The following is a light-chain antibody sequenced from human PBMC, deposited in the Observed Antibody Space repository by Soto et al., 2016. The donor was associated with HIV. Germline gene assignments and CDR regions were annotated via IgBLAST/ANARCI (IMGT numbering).Light chain of an antibody. V-gene: IGKV2-30*01. J-gene: IGKJ4*01. CDR2: QIS. CDR1: QSLVYSDGNTF. CDR3: LQSAHWPPLT. Sequence: DVVMTQSPLSLPVTLGQPASISCRFSQSLVYSDGNTFLSWLQQRPGQSPRRLIHQISVRESGVPDRFSGSGSGTDFTLKISRVEAEDVAIYYCLQSAHWPPLTFGAGTKVEIK.